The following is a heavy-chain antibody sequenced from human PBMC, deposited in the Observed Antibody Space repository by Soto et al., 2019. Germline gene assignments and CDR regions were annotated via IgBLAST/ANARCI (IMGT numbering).Heavy chain of an antibody. CDR1: GYTFTSYG. D-gene: IGHD2-15*01. V-gene: IGHV1-18*01. Sequence: ASVKVSCKASGYTFTSYGISWVRQAPGQGLEWMGWISAYNGNTNYAQKLQGRVTMTTDTSTSTAYMELRSLRSDDTAVYYCASVYCSGGSCGGNWFAPGGQGPLVTAPQ. J-gene: IGHJ5*02. CDR3: ASVYCSGGSCGGNWFAP. CDR2: ISAYNGNT.